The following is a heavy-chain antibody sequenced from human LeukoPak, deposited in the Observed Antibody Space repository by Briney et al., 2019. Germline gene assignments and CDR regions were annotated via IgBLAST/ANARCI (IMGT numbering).Heavy chain of an antibody. CDR1: GHTLTKSA. CDR3: VTITMVRGVIGVPWFDH. J-gene: IGHJ5*02. CDR2: FDREDGEI. V-gene: IGHV1-24*01. D-gene: IGHD3-10*01. Sequence: ASVKVSCKVSGHTLTKSAVHWVRQAPGKGLEWMGGFDREDGEIVYAQKFKGRVTLTEDTSTDTAYMELSSLSSEDTAMYYCVTITMVRGVIGVPWFDHWGQGTLVTVSS.